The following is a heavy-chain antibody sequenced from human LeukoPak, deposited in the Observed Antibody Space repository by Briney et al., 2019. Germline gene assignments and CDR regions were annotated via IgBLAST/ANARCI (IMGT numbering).Heavy chain of an antibody. Sequence: PSETLSLTCAVYGGSFSGYYWSWIRQPPGKGLEWIGEINHSGSTNYNPSLKSQVTISVDTSKNQFSLKLSSVTAADTAVYYCARVGGSGWYIFDYWGQGTLVTVSS. D-gene: IGHD6-19*01. CDR3: ARVGGSGWYIFDY. V-gene: IGHV4-34*01. J-gene: IGHJ4*02. CDR2: INHSGST. CDR1: GGSFSGYY.